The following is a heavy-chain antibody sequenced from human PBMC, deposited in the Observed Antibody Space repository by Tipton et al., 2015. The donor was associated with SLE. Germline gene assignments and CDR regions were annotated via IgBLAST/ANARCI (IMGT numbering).Heavy chain of an antibody. V-gene: IGHV4-59*08. CDR3: ARYSSGLMTFDY. CDR2: IYYSGAT. CDR1: GDSMSSYY. D-gene: IGHD6-19*01. Sequence: LRLSCTVSGDSMSSYYWSWIRQPPGKELEWIGYIYYSGATHYNPSLKSRVTMSIDTSENQFSLKLSSVTAADTAVYYCARYSSGLMTFDYWGQGTLVTVSS. J-gene: IGHJ4*02.